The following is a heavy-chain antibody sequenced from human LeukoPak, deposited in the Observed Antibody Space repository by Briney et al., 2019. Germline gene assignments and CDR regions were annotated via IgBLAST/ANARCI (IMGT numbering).Heavy chain of an antibody. CDR2: IIPIFGTA. Sequence: ASVKVSCKASGGTFSSYAISWVRQAPGQGLEWMGGIIPIFGTANYAQKFQGRVTITADKSTSTAYMELRSLRSDDTAVYYCARDSHSGSYRRTDYWGQGTLVTVSS. J-gene: IGHJ4*02. D-gene: IGHD3-10*01. V-gene: IGHV1-69*06. CDR1: GGTFSSYA. CDR3: ARDSHSGSYRRTDY.